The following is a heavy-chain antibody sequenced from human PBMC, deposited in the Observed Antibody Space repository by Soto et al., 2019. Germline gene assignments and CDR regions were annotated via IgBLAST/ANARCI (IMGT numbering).Heavy chain of an antibody. CDR2: IYHSGST. J-gene: IGHJ2*01. CDR3: ARFGISIFGVVIMKHYGLDL. V-gene: IGHV4-38-2*01. CDR1: GYSISSGYY. D-gene: IGHD3-3*01. Sequence: PSEPLALTCAVSGYSISSGYYCGWIRQPPGKGLEWIGSIYHSGSTYYNPSLKSRVTISVDTSKNQFSLKLSSVTAADTAVYYCARFGISIFGVVIMKHYGLDLW.